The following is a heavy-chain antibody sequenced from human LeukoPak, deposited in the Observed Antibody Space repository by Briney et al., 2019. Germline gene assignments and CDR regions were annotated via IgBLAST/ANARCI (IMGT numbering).Heavy chain of an antibody. D-gene: IGHD1-1*01. CDR2: IYHSGST. J-gene: IGHJ5*02. CDR3: ARTRGDETGIPPWFDP. CDR1: GGSISSGGYY. Sequence: SETLSLTCTVSGGSISSGGYYWSWIRQPPGKGLEWIGYIYHSGSTYYNPSLKSRVTISVDRSKNQFSLKLGSVTAADTAVYYCARTRGDETGIPPWFDPWGQGTLVTVSS. V-gene: IGHV4-30-2*01.